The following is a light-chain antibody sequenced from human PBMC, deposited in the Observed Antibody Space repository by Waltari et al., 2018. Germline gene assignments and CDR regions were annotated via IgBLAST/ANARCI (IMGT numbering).Light chain of an antibody. J-gene: IGKJ2*01. V-gene: IGKV3-20*01. CDR2: DAS. CDR1: QSITSNY. Sequence: EIVLTQSPGTLSLSPGERATLSCRASQSITSNYLAWYQQRPGQAPRLLIYDASTRATGIPDRFSGSGSGTDFTLTISRLEPEDFAVYYCRQCGRSLYTFGQGTTLEIK. CDR3: RQCGRSLYT.